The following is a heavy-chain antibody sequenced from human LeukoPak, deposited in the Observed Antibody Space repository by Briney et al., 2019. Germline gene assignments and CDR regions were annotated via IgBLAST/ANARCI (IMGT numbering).Heavy chain of an antibody. CDR3: TRDIRGLLRGMDV. V-gene: IGHV3-30*04. CDR2: ISHDGSNK. J-gene: IGHJ6*02. D-gene: IGHD3-10*01. CDR1: RFTFSSYA. Sequence: PGGSLRLSCVASRFTFSSYAFHWVRQAPGKGLEWVAAISHDGSNKYYGDSVKGRFSISRDNSKNTLYLQMNSLRPEDTSVYYCTRDIRGLLRGMDVWGRGTTVTVSS.